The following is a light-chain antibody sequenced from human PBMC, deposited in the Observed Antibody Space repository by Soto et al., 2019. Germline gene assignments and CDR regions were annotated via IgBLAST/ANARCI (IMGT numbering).Light chain of an antibody. CDR2: EAS. CDR1: QTISSW. V-gene: IGKV1-5*03. J-gene: IGKJ1*01. CDR3: QHYNSYSEA. Sequence: DIQMTQSPSTLSGSVGDRVTITCGASQTISSWLAWYQQKPGKSPKLLIYEASTLKSGVPSRFSGSGSGTEFTLTISSLQPDDFATYYCQHYNSYSEAFGQGTKVDIK.